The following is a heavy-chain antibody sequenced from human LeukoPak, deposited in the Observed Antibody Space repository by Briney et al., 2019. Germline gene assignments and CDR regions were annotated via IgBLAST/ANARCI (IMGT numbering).Heavy chain of an antibody. D-gene: IGHD6-13*01. CDR2: IYYSGNT. CDR1: GGSIGSYY. J-gene: IGHJ5*02. Sequence: SETLSLTCTVSGGSIGSYYWSWIRQPPGKGLEWIGYIYYSGNTNYNPSLKSRVTISVDTSKNQFSLKLTSVSAADTAVYYCPRDGATAGRYNWFAPGGQGPLVTV. V-gene: IGHV4-59*01. CDR3: PRDGATAGRYNWFAP.